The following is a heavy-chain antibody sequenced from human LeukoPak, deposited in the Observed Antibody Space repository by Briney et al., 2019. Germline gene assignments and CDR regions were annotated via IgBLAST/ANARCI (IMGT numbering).Heavy chain of an antibody. CDR3: TKGAYGYLDY. CDR2: IRSKAYRGTT. D-gene: IGHD4-17*01. CDR1: GFTFSNAW. J-gene: IGHJ4*02. Sequence: PGGSLRLSCAASGFTFSNAWMSWVRQAPGKGLEWMGFIRSKAYRGTTEYAASVKGRFAISRDDSKSIAYLQMNSLKTEDTAVYYCTKGAYGYLDYWGQGTLVTVSS. V-gene: IGHV3-49*04.